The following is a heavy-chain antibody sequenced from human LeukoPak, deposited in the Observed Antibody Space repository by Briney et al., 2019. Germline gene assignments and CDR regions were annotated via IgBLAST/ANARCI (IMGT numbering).Heavy chain of an antibody. V-gene: IGHV4-59*01. D-gene: IGHD6-6*01. CDR3: ARGSIAARKFDY. CDR1: GGSISSYY. CDR2: IYYSGST. Sequence: SETLSLTCTVSGGSISSYYWSWIRQPPGKGMEWIGYIYYSGSTNYNPSLKSRVTISVDTSKNQFSLKLSSVTAADTAVYYCARGSIAARKFDYWGQGTLVTVSS. J-gene: IGHJ4*02.